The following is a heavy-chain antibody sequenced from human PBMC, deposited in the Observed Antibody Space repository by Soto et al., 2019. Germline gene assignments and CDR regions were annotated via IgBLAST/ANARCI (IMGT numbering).Heavy chain of an antibody. CDR1: GGSITKYG. J-gene: IGHJ5*02. CDR3: AIRGIAAAGTEDRWFDT. CDR2: IIPILGSE. Sequence: QVHLVQSGAEVKEPGSSVKVSCKASGGSITKYGISWVRQAPGKGLEWMGGIIPILGSESYAQKLRGRVTMTGAESTNTAYVELTGLRSEDTAVYYCAIRGIAAAGTEDRWFDTWGQGTLVTVSS. V-gene: IGHV1-69*11. D-gene: IGHD6-13*01.